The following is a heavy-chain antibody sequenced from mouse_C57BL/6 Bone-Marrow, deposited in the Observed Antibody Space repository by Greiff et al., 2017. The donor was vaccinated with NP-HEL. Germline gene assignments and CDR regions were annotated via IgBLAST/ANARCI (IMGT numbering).Heavy chain of an antibody. CDR3: ARSGLFAY. Sequence: VQLQQPGAELVMPGASVKLSCKASGYTFTSYWMHWVKQRPGQGLAWIGELDPSDSYTNYTQKFKGKSTLTVDKSSSTAYMQLSSLTSEDSAVYYCARSGLFAYWGQGTLVTVSA. CDR2: LDPSDSYT. D-gene: IGHD3-1*01. V-gene: IGHV1-69*01. J-gene: IGHJ3*01. CDR1: GYTFTSYW.